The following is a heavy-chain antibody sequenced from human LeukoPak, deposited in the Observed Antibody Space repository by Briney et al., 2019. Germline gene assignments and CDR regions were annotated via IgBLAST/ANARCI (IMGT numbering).Heavy chain of an antibody. D-gene: IGHD1-26*01. CDR2: INNVGSST. Sequence: GGSLRLSCAAVGFTFNTYWMHWVRQVPGNGLVWVLRINNVGSSTSYADSVKGRFTISRDNAKNTLFLQMNSLRAEDAAVYYCVREVYGSSYFDYWGQGTLVTVSS. CDR1: GFTFNTYW. V-gene: IGHV3-74*01. J-gene: IGHJ4*02. CDR3: VREVYGSSYFDY.